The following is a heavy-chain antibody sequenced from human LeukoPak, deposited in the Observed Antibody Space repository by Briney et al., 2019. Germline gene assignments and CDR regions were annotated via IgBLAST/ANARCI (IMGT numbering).Heavy chain of an antibody. J-gene: IGHJ5*02. CDR2: FDPEDGET. CDR1: GYTLTELS. CDR3: ARDPKYYYDSSGGDGYNWFDP. Sequence: ASVKVSCKVSGYTLTELSMHWVRQAPGKGLEWMGGFDPEDGETIYAQKFQGRVTMTEDTSTSTAYMELRSLRSDDTAVYYCARDPKYYYDSSGGDGYNWFDPWGQGTLVTVSS. D-gene: IGHD3-22*01. V-gene: IGHV1-24*01.